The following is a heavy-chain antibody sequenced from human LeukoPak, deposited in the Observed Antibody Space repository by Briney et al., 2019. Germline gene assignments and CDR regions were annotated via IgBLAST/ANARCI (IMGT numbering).Heavy chain of an antibody. CDR2: ISPTGSTT. J-gene: IGHJ4*02. CDR3: ARGPNSNWSELDF. D-gene: IGHD6-6*01. Sequence: GRSLRLSCTASGFSFSGHWMHWARQLPGKGLVWVSRISPTGSTTSYADSVKGRFTVSRDNAKNTLYLQVNNLRAEDTAVYYCARGPNSNWSELDFWGQGTLLTVSS. V-gene: IGHV3-74*01. CDR1: GFSFSGHW.